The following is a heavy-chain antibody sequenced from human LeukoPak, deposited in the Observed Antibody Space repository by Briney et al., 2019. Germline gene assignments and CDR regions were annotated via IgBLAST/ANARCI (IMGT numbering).Heavy chain of an antibody. CDR2: ISGSGGST. CDR1: GFTFSSYA. CDR3: AKAGSLAERYYGMDV. J-gene: IGHJ6*02. D-gene: IGHD2-15*01. Sequence: GGSLRLSCAASGFTFSSYAMSWVRQAPGKGLEWVSAISGSGGSTYYADSVKGRFTISRDNSMNTLYLQMNSLRAEDTAVYYCAKAGSLAERYYGMDVWGQGTTVTVSS. V-gene: IGHV3-23*01.